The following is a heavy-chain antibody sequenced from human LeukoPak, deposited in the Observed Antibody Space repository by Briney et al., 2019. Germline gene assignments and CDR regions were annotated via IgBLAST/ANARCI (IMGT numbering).Heavy chain of an antibody. Sequence: PGGSLRLSCAASGFTFSNAWMSWVRQAPGKGLEWVSAISDSGGTTYYADSVKGRFTISRDNSKNTLYLQMNSLRAEDTAVYYCAKDALRSSGWYYFDYWGQGTLVAVSS. V-gene: IGHV3-23*01. CDR2: ISDSGGTT. CDR1: GFTFSNAW. J-gene: IGHJ4*02. CDR3: AKDALRSSGWYYFDY. D-gene: IGHD6-19*01.